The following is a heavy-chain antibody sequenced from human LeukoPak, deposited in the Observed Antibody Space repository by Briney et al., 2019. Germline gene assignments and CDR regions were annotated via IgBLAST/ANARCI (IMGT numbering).Heavy chain of an antibody. J-gene: IGHJ4*02. CDR3: ARRGPGYSSSWPTLYYFDY. CDR2: IIPIFGTA. CDR1: GGTFSSYA. D-gene: IGHD6-13*01. V-gene: IGHV1-69*05. Sequence: ASVKVSCKASGGTFSSYAISWVRQAPGQGLEWMGGIIPIFGTANYAQKFQGRVTITTDESTSTAYMELSSLRSEDTAVYYCARRGPGYSSSWPTLYYFDYWAREPWSPSPQ.